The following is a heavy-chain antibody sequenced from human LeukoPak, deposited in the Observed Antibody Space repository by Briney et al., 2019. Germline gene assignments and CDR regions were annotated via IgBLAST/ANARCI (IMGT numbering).Heavy chain of an antibody. CDR2: INHSGST. CDR1: GGSFIGYY. J-gene: IGHJ4*02. V-gene: IGHV4-34*01. CDR3: ARDNDNYSGDY. D-gene: IGHD4-11*01. Sequence: PSETLAVTCAVYGGSFIGYYWSWIRQPPGKGLEWIGEINHSGSTNYNPSLKSRVTISVDTSKNQFSLKLSSVTAADTAVYYCARDNDNYSGDYWGQGTLVTVSS.